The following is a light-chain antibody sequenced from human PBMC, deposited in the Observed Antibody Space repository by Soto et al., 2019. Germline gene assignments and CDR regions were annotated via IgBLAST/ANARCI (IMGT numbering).Light chain of an antibody. J-gene: IGLJ1*01. CDR2: RNN. CDR3: ATWDDSLNSPRG. CDR1: SSNIGSRY. Sequence: QSALTQPPSASWTPGQRVTISCSGSSSNIGSRYVYWYQQLPGTAPKLLIYRNNQRPSGGPDRFSGSKSGTSASLAISRLRSEDEADYYCATWDDSLNSPRGFGTGTKVTVL. V-gene: IGLV1-47*01.